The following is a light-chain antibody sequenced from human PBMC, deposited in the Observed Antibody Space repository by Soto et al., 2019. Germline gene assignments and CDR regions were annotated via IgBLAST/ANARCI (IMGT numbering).Light chain of an antibody. CDR2: AAS. CDR1: QGISSY. Sequence: DIQLTQSPSFLSASVGDRVTISCRASQGISSYLAWYQHKPGKAPNLLISAASTLQSGVPSRFSGSGSGTEFTLTISSLQPEDFATYYSQQLNSYPLSFGGGIKVEIE. J-gene: IGKJ4*01. V-gene: IGKV1-9*01. CDR3: QQLNSYPLS.